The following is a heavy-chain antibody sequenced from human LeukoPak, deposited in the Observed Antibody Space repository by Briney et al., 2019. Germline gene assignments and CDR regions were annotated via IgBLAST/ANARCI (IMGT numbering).Heavy chain of an antibody. J-gene: IGHJ4*02. Sequence: GGSLRLSCVASGFTFSIHWVSWVRQAPGEGLEWVGNIKQDGSDKYHADSVKGRFTISRDNAKNSLYLQMSSLRAEDTAVYYCATQTYALFDYWGQGTLVTVSS. CDR1: GFTFSIHW. V-gene: IGHV3-7*03. CDR3: ATQTYALFDY. CDR2: IKQDGSDK. D-gene: IGHD2-2*01.